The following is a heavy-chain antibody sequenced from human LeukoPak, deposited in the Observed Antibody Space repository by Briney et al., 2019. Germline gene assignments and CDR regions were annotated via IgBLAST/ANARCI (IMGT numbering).Heavy chain of an antibody. J-gene: IGHJ5*02. Sequence: PSETLSLTCTVSGGSISSGGYYWSWLRQPPVKGLEWIGYIYYSGSTNYNPSLKSRVTISVDTSKNQFSLKLSSVTAADTAVYYCAGTYYDIGWFDPWGQGTLVTVSS. V-gene: IGHV4-61*08. CDR3: AGTYYDIGWFDP. D-gene: IGHD3-9*01. CDR2: IYYSGST. CDR1: GGSISSGGYY.